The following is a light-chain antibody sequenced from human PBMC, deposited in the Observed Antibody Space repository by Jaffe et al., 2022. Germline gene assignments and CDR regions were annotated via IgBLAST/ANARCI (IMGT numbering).Light chain of an antibody. Sequence: QSVLTQPPSVSGAPGQRVTISCTGSSSNIGAGYDVHWYQHPPGRAPKLLMFANSDRPSGVPDRFSGSKSGTSASLAITGLQAEDEADYYCQSYDSSLSGSRVFGGGTKVTVL. CDR1: SSNIGAGYD. J-gene: IGLJ3*02. CDR2: ANS. V-gene: IGLV1-40*01. CDR3: QSYDSSLSGSRV.